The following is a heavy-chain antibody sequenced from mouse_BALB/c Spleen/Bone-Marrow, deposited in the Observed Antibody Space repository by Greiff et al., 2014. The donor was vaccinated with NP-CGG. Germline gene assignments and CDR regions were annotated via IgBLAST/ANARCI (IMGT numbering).Heavy chain of an antibody. CDR2: ISTYSGNT. J-gene: IGHJ4*01. V-gene: IGHV1-67*01. CDR1: GYTFTDYA. D-gene: IGHD1-1*02. CDR3: ARSHYGNYYAMDY. Sequence: VQLVESGPELVRPGVSVKISCKGSGYTFTDYAMHWVKQSHAKSLEWIGVISTYSGNTNYNQKFKGKATMTVDKSSSTAYMELARLTSEDSAIYYCARSHYGNYYAMDYWGQGTSVTVSS.